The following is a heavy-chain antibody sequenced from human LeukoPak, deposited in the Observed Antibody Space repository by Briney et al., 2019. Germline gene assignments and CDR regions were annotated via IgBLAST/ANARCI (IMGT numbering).Heavy chain of an antibody. CDR1: GFTFSDYY. J-gene: IGHJ3*02. CDR3: ARDPAMVRGGNAFDI. V-gene: IGHV3-11*05. CDR2: ISSSSSYK. D-gene: IGHD3-10*01. Sequence: PGGSLRLSCAASGFTFSDYYMSWIRQAPGKGLEWVSYISSSSSYKNYADSVKGRFTISRDNAKNSLYLQMNSLRAEDTAVYYCARDPAMVRGGNAFDIWGQGTMVTVSS.